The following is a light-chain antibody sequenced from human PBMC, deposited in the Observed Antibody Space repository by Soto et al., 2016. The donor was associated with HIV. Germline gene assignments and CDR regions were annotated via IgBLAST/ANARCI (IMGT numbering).Light chain of an antibody. CDR1: QTISTY. Sequence: DIQMTQSPSSLSASVGDRVTITCRANQTISTYLNWYQQKPGKAPNLLIYKASTSQSGVPSTFSGSGSGTEFTLIISSLQPDDFATYYCQQYNSYPWTFGQGTKVEIK. V-gene: IGKV1-5*03. CDR3: QQYNSYPWT. J-gene: IGKJ1*01. CDR2: KAS.